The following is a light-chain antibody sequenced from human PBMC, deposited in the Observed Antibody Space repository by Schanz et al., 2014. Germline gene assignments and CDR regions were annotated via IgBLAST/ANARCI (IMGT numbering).Light chain of an antibody. CDR3: SSHGGSRV. CDR2: EVS. Sequence: QSALTQPPSASGSPGQSVTISCTGTSSDVGGYNYVSWYQQHPGKAPKLMIYEVSKRPSGVPDRFSGSKSGNTASLTVSGLQAEDEADYYCSSHGGSRVFGGGTKVTVL. CDR1: SSDVGGYNY. J-gene: IGLJ3*02. V-gene: IGLV2-8*01.